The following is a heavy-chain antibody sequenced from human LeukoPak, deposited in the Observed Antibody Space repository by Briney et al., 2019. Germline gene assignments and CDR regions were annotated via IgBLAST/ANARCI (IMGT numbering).Heavy chain of an antibody. CDR2: INPNSGGT. CDR1: GYTFTGYY. D-gene: IGHD6-13*01. J-gene: IGHJ4*02. Sequence: ASVKVSCKASGYTFTGYYMHWVRQAPGQGLEWMGWINPNSGGTNYAQKFQGRVTMTRDTSISTAYMELSRLRSDDTAVYYCARDLGIAGAGTGDYWGQGTLVTVSS. CDR3: ARDLGIAGAGTGDY. V-gene: IGHV1-2*02.